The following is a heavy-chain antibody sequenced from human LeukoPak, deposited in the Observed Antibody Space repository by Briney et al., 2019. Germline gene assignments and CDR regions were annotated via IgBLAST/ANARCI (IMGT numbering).Heavy chain of an antibody. CDR1: GGSISSYY. V-gene: IGHV4-4*09. D-gene: IGHD3-22*01. CDR3: ARGDKYYYDSSGYWDNWFDP. J-gene: IGHJ5*02. Sequence: SETLPLTCTVSGGSISSYYWSWIRQPPGKGLEWIGYIYTSGSTNYNPSLKSRVTISVDTSKNQFSLKLSSVTAADTAVYYCARGDKYYYDSSGYWDNWFDPWGQGTLVTVSS. CDR2: IYTSGST.